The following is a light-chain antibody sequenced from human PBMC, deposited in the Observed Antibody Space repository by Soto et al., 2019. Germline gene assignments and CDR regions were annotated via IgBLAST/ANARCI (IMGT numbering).Light chain of an antibody. J-gene: IGKJ4*01. CDR3: QQLYSYPFS. V-gene: IGKV1-9*01. CDR1: QGFSSY. Sequence: IRLTQSPSSLSASVGDRVTITCRASQGFSSYLAWYQQKPGKAPKLLIYAASTLQSGVPSRFSGSGSGTDFTLTISSLQPEDFGTYYCQQLYSYPFSFGGGTKVEIK. CDR2: AAS.